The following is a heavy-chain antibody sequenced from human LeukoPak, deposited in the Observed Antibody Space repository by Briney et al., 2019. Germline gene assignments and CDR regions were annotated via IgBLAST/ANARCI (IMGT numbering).Heavy chain of an antibody. CDR3: ARFHLRIVPGRVSLGRNDAFDM. V-gene: IGHV1-18*01. CDR2: ISAYNGNT. J-gene: IGHJ3*02. Sequence: GASVKVSCKASGYTFTSYGISWVRQAPGQGLEWMGWISAYNGNTNYAQKLQGRVTMTTDTSTSTAYMELRSLRSDDSAVYYCARFHLRIVPGRVSLGRNDAFDMWGQGTMVTVSS. CDR1: GYTFTSYG. D-gene: IGHD3-16*01.